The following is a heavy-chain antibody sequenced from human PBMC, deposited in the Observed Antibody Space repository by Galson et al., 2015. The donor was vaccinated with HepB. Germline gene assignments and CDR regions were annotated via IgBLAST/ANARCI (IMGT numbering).Heavy chain of an antibody. Sequence: SLRLAGAGSGFKFSGSASHWVRQASRKGPEWVGLIRSKAYNYATLYIPSLKGRFTFSRDDSKNMAYLHMKSLKADDTAVYYCSRLGDFSGYSSRWGQGTQVTVSS. CDR3: SRLGDFSGYSSR. CDR1: GFKFSGSA. V-gene: IGHV3-73*01. J-gene: IGHJ4*02. CDR2: IRSKAYNYAT. D-gene: IGHD5-12*01.